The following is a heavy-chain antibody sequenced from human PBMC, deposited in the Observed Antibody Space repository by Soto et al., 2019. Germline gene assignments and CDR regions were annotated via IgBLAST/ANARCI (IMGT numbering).Heavy chain of an antibody. D-gene: IGHD3-9*01. J-gene: IGHJ4*02. CDR2: IYYSGST. V-gene: IGHV4-31*03. CDR3: ARYYPYYDILTGYYKGNFDY. CDR1: GGSISSGGYY. Sequence: SETLSLTCTVSGGSISSGGYYWSWIRQHPGKGLEWIGYIYYSGSTYYNPSLKSRVTISVDTSKNQFSLKLSSVTAADTAVYYCARYYPYYDILTGYYKGNFDYWGQGTLVTFSS.